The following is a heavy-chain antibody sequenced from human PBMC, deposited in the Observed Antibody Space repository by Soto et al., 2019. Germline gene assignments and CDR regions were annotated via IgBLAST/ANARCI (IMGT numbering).Heavy chain of an antibody. CDR1: GFTFSTYT. CDR2: ISASGAKT. Sequence: VQLLESGGGLEQPGGSLRLSCAASGFTFSTYTMSWVRQAPGKGPEWVSAISASGAKTYYTDSVKGRFTISRDNSKNTLYLQMNSLRVEDTAVYYCGNLQMPLDYWGRGALVTVSS. D-gene: IGHD2-2*01. V-gene: IGHV3-23*01. CDR3: GNLQMPLDY. J-gene: IGHJ4*02.